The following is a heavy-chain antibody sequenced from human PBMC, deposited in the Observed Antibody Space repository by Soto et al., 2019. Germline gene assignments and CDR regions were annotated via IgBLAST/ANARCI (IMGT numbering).Heavy chain of an antibody. V-gene: IGHV4-59*01. J-gene: IGHJ3*02. CDR3: ARGGSYPNDAFDI. CDR2: IYYSGST. CDR1: GGSISSYY. D-gene: IGHD1-26*01. Sequence: QVQLQESGPGLVKPSETLSLTCTVSGGSISSYYWSWIRQPPGKGLEWIGYIYYSGSTNYNPSLKRRVSISVDTSKNQFSLKLSSVTAADTAVYYCARGGSYPNDAFDIWGQGTMVTVSS.